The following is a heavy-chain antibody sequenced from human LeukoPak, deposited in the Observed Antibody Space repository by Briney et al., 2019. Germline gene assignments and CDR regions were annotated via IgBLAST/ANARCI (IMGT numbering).Heavy chain of an antibody. J-gene: IGHJ4*02. CDR2: ISSSGSGSTI. CDR3: ARFSGYSSGWYMDY. CDR1: GFTFGSYE. D-gene: IGHD6-19*01. V-gene: IGHV3-48*03. Sequence: PGGSLRLSCVVSGFTFGSYEMNWVRQAPGKGLEWTSYISSSGSGSTIYYSDSVKGRFTISRDNAKNSLYLQMNNLRVEDTAIYYCARFSGYSSGWYMDYWGQGTLVTVS.